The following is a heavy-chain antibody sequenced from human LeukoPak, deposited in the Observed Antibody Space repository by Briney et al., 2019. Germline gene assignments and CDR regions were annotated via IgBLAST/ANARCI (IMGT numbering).Heavy chain of an antibody. D-gene: IGHD6-13*01. V-gene: IGHV4-4*07. CDR2: IYTSGST. CDR1: GGSISSYY. Sequence: SETLSLTCTVSGGSISSYYWSWIRQPAGKGLEWIGRIYTSGSTNYNPSLKSRVTMSVDTSKNQFSLKLSSVTAADTAVYYCARGEYSSSWDYGMDVWGQGTTVTVSS. J-gene: IGHJ6*02. CDR3: ARGEYSSSWDYGMDV.